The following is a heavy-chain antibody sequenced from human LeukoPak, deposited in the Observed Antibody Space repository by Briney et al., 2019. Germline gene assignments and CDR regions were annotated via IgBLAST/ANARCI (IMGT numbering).Heavy chain of an antibody. V-gene: IGHV3-7*01. CDR1: GFSFSSYW. D-gene: IGHD2-2*02. CDR2: INQDRSEK. CDR3: ARDHCSSSSCYTYYGMEL. J-gene: IGHJ6*02. Sequence: GGSLRLSCAASGFSFSSYWMTWVRQVPGKGLEWVANINQDRSEKSYVDSVKGRFTISRDNAKNSLYLQMNSLRAEDTAVYYCARDHCSSSSCYTYYGMELWGQGTTVTVSS.